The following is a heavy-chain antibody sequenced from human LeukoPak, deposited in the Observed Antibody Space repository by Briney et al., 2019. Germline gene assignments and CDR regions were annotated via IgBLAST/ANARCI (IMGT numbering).Heavy chain of an antibody. CDR3: ARAGAYYLNWFDP. D-gene: IGHD2/OR15-2a*01. Sequence: GGSLRLSCAASGFTFSSYEMNWVRQAPGKGLEWVSYISSSGSTIYYADSVKGRFTISRDNAKNSLYLQMNSLRAEDTAVYYCARAGAYYLNWFDPWGQGTLVTVSS. CDR1: GFTFSSYE. CDR2: ISSSGSTI. J-gene: IGHJ5*02. V-gene: IGHV3-48*03.